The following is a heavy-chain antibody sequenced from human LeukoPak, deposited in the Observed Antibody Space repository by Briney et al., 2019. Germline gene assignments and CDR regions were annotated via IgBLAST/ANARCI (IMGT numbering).Heavy chain of an antibody. CDR3: ARTSAGSLAGYYFDY. CDR1: GGSISSYY. D-gene: IGHD3-10*01. V-gene: IGHV4-59*01. Sequence: PSETLSLTCTVSGGSISSYYWSWIRQPPGKGLEWIGYIYCSGSTSYNPSLKSRVTISGDSSKNQFSLKLSSVTAADTAVYYCARTSAGSLAGYYFDYWGQGTLVIVSS. CDR2: IYCSGST. J-gene: IGHJ4*02.